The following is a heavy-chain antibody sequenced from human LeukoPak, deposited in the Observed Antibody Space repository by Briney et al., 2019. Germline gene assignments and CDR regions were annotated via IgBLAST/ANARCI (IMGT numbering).Heavy chain of an antibody. CDR1: GFTFSSYS. Sequence: GGSLRLSCAASGFTFSSYSMNWVRQAPGKGLEWVSSISSSSSYIYYADSVKGRFTISRDNAKNSLYLQMNSLRAEDTAVYYCAREWELLDDAFDTWGQGTMVTVSS. V-gene: IGHV3-21*01. CDR3: AREWELLDDAFDT. CDR2: ISSSSSYI. D-gene: IGHD1-26*01. J-gene: IGHJ3*02.